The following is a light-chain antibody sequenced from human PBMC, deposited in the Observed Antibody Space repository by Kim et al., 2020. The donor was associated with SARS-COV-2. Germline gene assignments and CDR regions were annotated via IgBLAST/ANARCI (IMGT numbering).Light chain of an antibody. CDR2: EAS. Sequence: GSPGERATLSCTASQSVRSSLAWYQQKPGRAPRLLIAEASTRATGIPARFSGGGSGTDFTLTISSLQSEDFAVYYCQQYDKWPRTFGQGTKVDIK. V-gene: IGKV3-15*01. J-gene: IGKJ1*01. CDR1: QSVRSS. CDR3: QQYDKWPRT.